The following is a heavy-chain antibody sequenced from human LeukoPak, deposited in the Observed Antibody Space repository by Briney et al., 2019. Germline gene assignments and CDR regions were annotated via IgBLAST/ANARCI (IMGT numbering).Heavy chain of an antibody. Sequence: SETLSLTCAVYGGSFSGYYWSWIRQPPGKGLEWIGEINLSGSTNYNPSLKSRVTISVDTSRNQSSLKLSSVTAADTAVYYCARGRREVVVTEPEIVDYWGQGTLVTVSS. CDR3: ARGRREVVVTEPEIVDY. CDR1: GGSFSGYY. V-gene: IGHV4-34*01. CDR2: INLSGST. J-gene: IGHJ4*02. D-gene: IGHD2-21*02.